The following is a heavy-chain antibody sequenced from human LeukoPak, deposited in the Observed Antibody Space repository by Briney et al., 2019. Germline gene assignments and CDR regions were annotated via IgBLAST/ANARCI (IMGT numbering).Heavy chain of an antibody. CDR3: ARASWIQLWLYYRDYYYGMDV. CDR1: GFTFSSYA. D-gene: IGHD5-18*01. CDR2: ISYDGSNK. V-gene: IGHV3-30*04. Sequence: GGSLRLSCAASGFTFSSYAMHWVRQAPGKGLEWVAVISYDGSNKYYADPVKGRFTISRDNSKNTLYLQMNSLRAEDTAVYYCARASWIQLWLYYRDYYYGMDVWGQGTTVTVSS. J-gene: IGHJ6*02.